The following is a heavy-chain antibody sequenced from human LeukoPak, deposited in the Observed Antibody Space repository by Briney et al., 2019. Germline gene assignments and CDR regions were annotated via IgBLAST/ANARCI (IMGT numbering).Heavy chain of an antibody. J-gene: IGHJ6*02. CDR2: IYSGGST. D-gene: IGHD1-26*01. CDR3: ARGYSRRYYYYGMDG. V-gene: IGHV3-66*01. Sequence: GGSLRLSCAASGFTVSSNYMSWVRQAPGKGLEWVSVIYSGGSTYYADSVKGRFTISRDNSKNTLYLQMNSLRAEDTAVYYCARGYSRRYYYYGMDGWGQGTTVTVSS. CDR1: GFTVSSNY.